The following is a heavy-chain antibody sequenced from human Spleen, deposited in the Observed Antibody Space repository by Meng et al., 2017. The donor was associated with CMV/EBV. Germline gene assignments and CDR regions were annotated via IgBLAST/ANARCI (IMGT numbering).Heavy chain of an antibody. V-gene: IGHV3-7*03. CDR1: GFTFSIAW. CDR2: IKQDGSEK. D-gene: IGHD6-6*01. CDR3: AREYRSSMDP. Sequence: GESLKISCAASGFTFSIAWMTWVRQAPGKGLEWVANIKQDGSEKYYVDSVKGRFTVSRDNAKNSLYLHMNSLRAEDTAFYYCAREYRSSMDPWGQGTLVTVSS. J-gene: IGHJ5*02.